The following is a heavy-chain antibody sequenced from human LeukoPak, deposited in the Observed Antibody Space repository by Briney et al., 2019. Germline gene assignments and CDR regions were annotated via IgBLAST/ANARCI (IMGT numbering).Heavy chain of an antibody. CDR1: GGSFSGYY. CDR2: INHSGST. V-gene: IGHV4-34*01. CDR3: ARWGTWIQLWSTDY. D-gene: IGHD5-18*01. Sequence: NPSETLSLTCAVYGGSFSGYYWSWIRQPPGKGLEWIGEINHSGSTNYIPSLKSRVTISVDTSKNRFSLKLSSVTAADTAVYYCARWGTWIQLWSTDYWGQGTLVTVSS. J-gene: IGHJ4*02.